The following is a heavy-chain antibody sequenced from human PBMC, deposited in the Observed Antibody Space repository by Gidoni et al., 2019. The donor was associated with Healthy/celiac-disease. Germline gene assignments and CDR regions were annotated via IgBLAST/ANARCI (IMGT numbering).Heavy chain of an antibody. Sequence: EVQLVEYGGGLVQQGGYWGSSCTTSGFTFGDYAMSWFRQARGKGLEWVGFIRSKAYGGTTEYAASVKGRFTISRDDSKSIAYLQMNSLKTEDTAVYYCTSSPLGGLWGQGTLVTVSS. CDR1: GFTFGDYA. D-gene: IGHD2-15*01. V-gene: IGHV3-49*03. J-gene: IGHJ4*02. CDR2: IRSKAYGGTT. CDR3: TSSPLGGL.